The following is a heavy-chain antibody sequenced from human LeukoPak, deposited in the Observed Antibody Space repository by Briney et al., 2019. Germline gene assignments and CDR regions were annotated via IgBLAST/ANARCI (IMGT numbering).Heavy chain of an antibody. CDR3: ARDEWFGY. D-gene: IGHD3-10*01. CDR1: GGSVSSGSYY. J-gene: IGHJ4*02. Sequence: KASETLSLTCTVSGGSVSSGSYYWSWIRQPPGKGLEWIGYIYSSVSTKYNTSLKSRVTISVDTSKNQVSLNLSSVTATDTAVYYCARDEWFGYWGQGTLVTVSS. V-gene: IGHV4-61*01. CDR2: IYSSVST.